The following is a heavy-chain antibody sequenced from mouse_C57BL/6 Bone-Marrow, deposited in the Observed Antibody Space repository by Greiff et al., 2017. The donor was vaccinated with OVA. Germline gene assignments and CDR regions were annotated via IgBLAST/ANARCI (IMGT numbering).Heavy chain of an antibody. V-gene: IGHV1-81*01. CDR1: GYTFTSYG. CDR2: IYPRSGNT. CDR3: ARWGGWFAY. Sequence: LVESGAELARPGASVKLSCKASGYTFTSYGISWVKQRTGQGLEWIGEIYPRSGNTYYNEKFKGKATLTADKSSSTAYMELRSLTSEASAVYFCARWGGWFAYWGQGTLVTVSA. J-gene: IGHJ3*01.